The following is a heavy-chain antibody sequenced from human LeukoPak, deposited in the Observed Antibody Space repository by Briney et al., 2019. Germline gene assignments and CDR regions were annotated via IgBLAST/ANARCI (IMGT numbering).Heavy chain of an antibody. V-gene: IGHV3-48*01. CDR1: GLIFSNYH. CDR3: AKEGIGVPGIRLDD. CDR2: ISDSGSTM. Sequence: GGSLRLSCAASGLIFSNYHMNWVRQAPGKGLEWLSYISDSGSTMQYADSVKGRFTISRDNSNSTLYLQMHSLRAEDTAVYSCAKEGIGVPGIRLDDWGQGTLVTVSS. J-gene: IGHJ4*02. D-gene: IGHD6-19*01.